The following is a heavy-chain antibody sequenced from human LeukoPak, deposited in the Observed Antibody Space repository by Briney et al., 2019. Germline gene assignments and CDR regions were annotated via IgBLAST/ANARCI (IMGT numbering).Heavy chain of an antibody. J-gene: IGHJ4*02. CDR2: IYYSGST. Sequence: SETLSLTCTVSGGSISGYYWSWIRQPPGKGLEWIGYIYYSGSTNYNPSLKSRVTISVDTSKNQFSLKLSSVTAADTAVYYCARGALLWFGERMEYYFDYWGQGTLLTVSS. V-gene: IGHV4-59*01. CDR1: GGSISGYY. D-gene: IGHD3-10*01. CDR3: ARGALLWFGERMEYYFDY.